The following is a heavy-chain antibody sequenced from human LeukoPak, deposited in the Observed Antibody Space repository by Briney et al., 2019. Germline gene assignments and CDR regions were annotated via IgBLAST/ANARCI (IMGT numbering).Heavy chain of an antibody. V-gene: IGHV3-66*01. CDR2: IYSGGST. J-gene: IGHJ6*02. Sequence: PGGSLRLSCAASGFTVSSNYMSWVRQAPGKGLEWVSVIYSGGSTYYADSVKGRFTISRDNSKNTLYLQMNSLRAEDTAVYYCARELWFGELLAITYGMDVWGQGTTVTVSS. CDR3: ARELWFGELLAITYGMDV. D-gene: IGHD3-10*01. CDR1: GFTVSSNY.